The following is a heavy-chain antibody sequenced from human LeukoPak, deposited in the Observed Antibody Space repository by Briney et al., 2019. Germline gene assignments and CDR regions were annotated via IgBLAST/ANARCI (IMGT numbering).Heavy chain of an antibody. CDR2: ISLMSTYT. V-gene: IGHV3-11*06. J-gene: IGHJ4*02. D-gene: IGHD3-10*01. Sequence: GGSLRLSCAASGFTFSDYHMSWIRRAPGKGLEWVSYISLMSTYTNYADSGKGRFTIARDNAKNLLYLQMNSLRVEDTAVYYCARDGWFGELDKVHFDYWGQGTLVTVSS. CDR1: GFTFSDYH. CDR3: ARDGWFGELDKVHFDY.